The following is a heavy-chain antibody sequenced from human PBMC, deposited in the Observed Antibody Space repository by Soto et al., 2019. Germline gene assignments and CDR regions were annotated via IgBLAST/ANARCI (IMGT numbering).Heavy chain of an antibody. J-gene: IGHJ1*01. CDR1: GFTFSSYA. D-gene: IGHD3-10*01. Sequence: GGSVRLSCAASGFTFSSYAMSWVRQAPGKGLEWVSAISGSGGSTYYADSVKGRFTISRDNSKNTLYLQMNSLRAEDTAVYYCAKDHRAYYYGSGSYYIDSEYFQHWGQGTLVTVSS. V-gene: IGHV3-23*01. CDR3: AKDHRAYYYGSGSYYIDSEYFQH. CDR2: ISGSGGST.